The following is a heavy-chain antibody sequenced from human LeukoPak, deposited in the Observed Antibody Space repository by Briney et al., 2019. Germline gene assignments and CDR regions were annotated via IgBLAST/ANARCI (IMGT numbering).Heavy chain of an antibody. J-gene: IGHJ6*03. CDR2: IYHSGST. CDR1: GYSISSGYY. Sequence: SETLSLTCTVSGYSISSGYYWGWIRQPPGKGLEWIGSIYHSGSTYYNPSLKSRVTISVGTSKNQFSLKLSSVTAADTAVYYCARVDCSSTSCYSPPYYYYMDVWGKGTAVTVSS. V-gene: IGHV4-38-2*02. D-gene: IGHD2-2*01. CDR3: ARVDCSSTSCYSPPYYYYMDV.